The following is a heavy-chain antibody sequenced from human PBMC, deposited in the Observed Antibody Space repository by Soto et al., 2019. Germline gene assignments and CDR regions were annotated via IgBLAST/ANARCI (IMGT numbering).Heavy chain of an antibody. CDR2: INPRSGGT. D-gene: IGHD1-26*01. V-gene: IGHV1-2*04. J-gene: IGHJ2*01. CDR1: GYTFTGYY. Sequence: QGQLVQSGAEVKKPGASVKVSCKASGYTFTGYYLHWVRQAPGQGLQWMGWINPRSGGTNYAQKFQGSVTMTRETSISTAYVEVSSLPSDDTAVYFCARARESFSGFDFWGRGTLVTVSS. CDR3: ARARESFSGFDF.